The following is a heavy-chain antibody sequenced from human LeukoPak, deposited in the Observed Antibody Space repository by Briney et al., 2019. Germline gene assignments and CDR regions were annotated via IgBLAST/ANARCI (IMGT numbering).Heavy chain of an antibody. J-gene: IGHJ3*02. V-gene: IGHV4-59*01. CDR2: IYYSGST. D-gene: IGHD3-22*01. CDR3: VRGNYDSRGYSNAFDI. Sequence: SETLSLTCTVSGASTSSSYWSWIRQPPTKRLEWIGFIYYSGSTNSNPSLKSRVTISADTSKNQFPLKLSSVTAADTAIYYCVRGNYDSRGYSNAFDIWGQGAKVTVSS. CDR1: GASTSSSY.